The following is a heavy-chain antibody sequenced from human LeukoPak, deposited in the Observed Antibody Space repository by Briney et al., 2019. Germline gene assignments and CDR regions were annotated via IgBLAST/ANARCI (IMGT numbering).Heavy chain of an antibody. J-gene: IGHJ4*02. CDR1: GFTFSSYG. CDR2: ISYDGSNK. CDR3: AKGGVLWFGELLPHYYFDY. D-gene: IGHD3-10*01. V-gene: IGHV3-30*18. Sequence: PGGSLRLSCAASGFTFSSYGMHWVRLAPGKGLEWVAVISYDGSNKYYADSVKGRFTISRDNSKNTLYLQMNSLRAEDTAVYYCAKGGVLWFGELLPHYYFDYWGQGTLVTVSS.